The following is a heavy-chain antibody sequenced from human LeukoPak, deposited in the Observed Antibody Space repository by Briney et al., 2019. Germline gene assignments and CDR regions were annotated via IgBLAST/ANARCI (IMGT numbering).Heavy chain of an antibody. CDR1: GCSISSYY. Sequence: SETLSLTCTASGCSISSYYRSWTRQPAGKGLEWIGRIYTSGSTNYNPSLKSRVTISAEKSKTQVTLKLSSVTAADTAVYYCARWSGQTSSSQYYYMDVWGKGTTVTVSS. CDR2: IYTSGST. V-gene: IGHV4-4*07. D-gene: IGHD3-3*01. J-gene: IGHJ6*03. CDR3: ARWSGQTSSSQYYYMDV.